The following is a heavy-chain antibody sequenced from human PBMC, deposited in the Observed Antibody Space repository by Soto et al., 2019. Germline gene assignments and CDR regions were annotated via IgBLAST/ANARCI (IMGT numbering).Heavy chain of an antibody. CDR2: IKSKTDGGTT. V-gene: IGHV3-15*07. Sequence: PGGSLRLSCAASGFTFSNAWMNWVRPAPGKGLEWVGRIKSKTDGGTTDYAAPVKGRFTISRDDSKNTLYLQMNSLKTEDTAVYYCTTDPSMATNFDYWGQGTLVTVSS. CDR1: GFTFSNAW. J-gene: IGHJ4*02. D-gene: IGHD3-10*01. CDR3: TTDPSMATNFDY.